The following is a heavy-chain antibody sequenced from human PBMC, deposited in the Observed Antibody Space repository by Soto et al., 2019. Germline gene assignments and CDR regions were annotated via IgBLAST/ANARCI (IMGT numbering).Heavy chain of an antibody. CDR2: INQDGSES. V-gene: IGHV3-7*01. J-gene: IGHJ4*02. D-gene: IGHD2-2*01. CDR1: GLTCSNYW. CDR3: ARPARECSSPGCAN. Sequence: VQLVESGGGLVQPGGSLRLSCVVSGLTCSNYWMSWVRQAPGKGLEWVANINQDGSESYYVDSVKGRFTISRDNAKNSLYLQMTSLRAEDTAVYYCARPARECSSPGCANWGQGTLVTVSS.